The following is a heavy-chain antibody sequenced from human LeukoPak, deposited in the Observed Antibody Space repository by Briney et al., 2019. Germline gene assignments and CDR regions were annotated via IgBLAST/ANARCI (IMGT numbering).Heavy chain of an antibody. J-gene: IGHJ4*02. CDR1: GFTFS. CDR2: ISTSSSYI. Sequence: GGSLRLSCAASGFTFSMNWVRQAPGKGLEWVSFISTSSSYIHNADSVKGRFTMSRDNAKNSLYLQMNSLRVEDTAVYYCTRPPVDYWGQGTLVTVSS. CDR3: TRPPVDY. V-gene: IGHV3-21*01.